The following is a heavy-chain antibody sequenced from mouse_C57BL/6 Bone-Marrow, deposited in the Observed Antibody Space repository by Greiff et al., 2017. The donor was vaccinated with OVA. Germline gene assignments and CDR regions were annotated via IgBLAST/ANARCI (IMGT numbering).Heavy chain of an antibody. CDR1: GYSITSGYD. D-gene: IGHD4-1*01. Sequence: EVKLLESGPGMVKPSQSLSLTCTVTGYSITSGYDWHWIRHFPGNKLEWMGYISYSGSTNYNPSLKSRISITHDTSKNHFFLKLNSVTTEDTATYYCATGGWDWFAYWGQGTPVTVSA. CDR2: ISYSGST. V-gene: IGHV3-1*01. J-gene: IGHJ3*01. CDR3: ATGGWDWFAY.